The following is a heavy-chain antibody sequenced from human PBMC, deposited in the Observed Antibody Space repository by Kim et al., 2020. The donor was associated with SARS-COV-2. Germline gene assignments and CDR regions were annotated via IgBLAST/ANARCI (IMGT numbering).Heavy chain of an antibody. CDR3: ARDTGGMFDY. D-gene: IGHD3-16*01. Sequence: STKSYADPVKGRFTIARDNAKNSLYLQMNGLRAADTAVYSCARDTGGMFDYWGQGTLVTVSS. J-gene: IGHJ4*02. V-gene: IGHV3-48*01. CDR2: STK.